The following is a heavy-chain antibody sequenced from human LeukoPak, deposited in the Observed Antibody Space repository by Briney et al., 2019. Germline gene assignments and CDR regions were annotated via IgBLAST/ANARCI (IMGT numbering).Heavy chain of an antibody. Sequence: PGGSLRLSCAASGFTFSSYAMSWVRQAPGKGLEWVSAISGSGGSTYYADSVKGRFTISRDNSKNTLYLQMNSLRAEDTAVYYCAKTGRRITMVRGVIPHFDYWGQGTLVTVSS. V-gene: IGHV3-23*01. CDR3: AKTGRRITMVRGVIPHFDY. CDR2: ISGSGGST. CDR1: GFTFSSYA. D-gene: IGHD3-10*01. J-gene: IGHJ4*02.